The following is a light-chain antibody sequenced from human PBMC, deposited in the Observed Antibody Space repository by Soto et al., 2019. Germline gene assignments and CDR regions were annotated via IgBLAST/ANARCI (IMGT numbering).Light chain of an antibody. V-gene: IGKV3-20*01. Sequence: EIVLTQSPATLSLSPVERATLSCMASQSVSSRLAWYQQRPGQAPRLLISGASSRATGIPDRFSGSGSGTDFTLTISRLEPEDFALYYCQHYAHNSPITFGQGTKVDIK. CDR1: QSVSSR. CDR3: QHYAHNSPIT. J-gene: IGKJ1*01. CDR2: GAS.